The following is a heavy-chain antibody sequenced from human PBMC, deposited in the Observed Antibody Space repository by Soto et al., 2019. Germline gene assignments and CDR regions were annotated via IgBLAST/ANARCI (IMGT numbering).Heavy chain of an antibody. CDR1: GGSISSGGYY. CDR2: IYYSGST. Sequence: QVQLQESGPGLVKPSQTLSLTCTVSGGSISSGGYYWSWIRQHPGKGLEWIGYIYYSGSTYYNPSLKSRVTISVATSKNQFSLKLSSVTAADTAVYYCARERSSYVPLSYGMDVWGQGTTVTVSS. D-gene: IGHD3-16*01. CDR3: ARERSSYVPLSYGMDV. J-gene: IGHJ6*02. V-gene: IGHV4-31*03.